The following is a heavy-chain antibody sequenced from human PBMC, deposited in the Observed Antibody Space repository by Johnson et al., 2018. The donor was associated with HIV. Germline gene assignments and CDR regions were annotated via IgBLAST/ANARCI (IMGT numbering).Heavy chain of an antibody. CDR3: ARRDDSPGIDAFDI. V-gene: IGHV3-30*02. J-gene: IGHJ3*02. Sequence: QVQLVESGGGVVQPGGSLRLSCAASGFTFSSYGMHWVRQAPGKGLEWVAFIRYDGSNKYYADSVKGRFTISRDNSKNTLYLKMNSLRAEDTAVYYCARRDDSPGIDAFDIWGQGTMVTVSS. CDR1: GFTFSSYG. CDR2: IRYDGSNK. D-gene: IGHD5-24*01.